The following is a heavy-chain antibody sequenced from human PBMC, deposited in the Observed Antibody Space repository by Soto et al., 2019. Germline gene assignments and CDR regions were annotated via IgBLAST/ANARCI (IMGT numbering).Heavy chain of an antibody. Sequence: PSETLSLTCAVSGGSIGGVGYSWSWIRQPPGGGLEWIGYMYHSGTFLKSPSLKTRLTMSLDMSKNQFSLTLNSMTAADTAVYYCARAQFYSGSGNYNNLMFDARGQGIQVTVS. J-gene: IGHJ5*02. CDR2: MYHSGTF. D-gene: IGHD3-10*01. CDR1: GGSIGGVGYS. V-gene: IGHV4-30-2*01. CDR3: ARAQFYSGSGNYNNLMFDA.